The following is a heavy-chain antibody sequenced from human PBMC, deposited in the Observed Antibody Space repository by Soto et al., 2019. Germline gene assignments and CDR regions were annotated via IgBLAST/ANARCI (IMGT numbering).Heavy chain of an antibody. D-gene: IGHD2-15*01. CDR3: AKHPQCSSGGSCYILYYYCMDV. V-gene: IGHV3-23*01. J-gene: IGHJ6*03. CDR2: ISGSGGST. CDR1: GFTFSSYA. Sequence: HPGGSLRLSCAASGFTFSSYAMSWVRQAPGKGLEWVSAISGSGGSTYYADSVKGRFTISRDNSKNTLYLQMDSLRAEDTAVYYCAKHPQCSSGGSCYILYYYCMDVWGKGTTVTVSS.